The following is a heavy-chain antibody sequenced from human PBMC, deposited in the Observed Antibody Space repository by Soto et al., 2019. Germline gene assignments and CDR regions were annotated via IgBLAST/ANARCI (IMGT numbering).Heavy chain of an antibody. Sequence: ASETLSLTCTVSGGSISSSSSYWGWIRQPPGKGLEWVGSIYYLGNTNYNPSLGSRVTISVDTQKNQFSLQLSSVTAADTAFYYCSGGGSIVVATRRLMDVWGKGTTVTVSS. D-gene: IGHD3-22*01. CDR2: IYYLGNT. J-gene: IGHJ6*03. CDR3: SGGGSIVVATRRLMDV. V-gene: IGHV4-39*01. CDR1: GGSISSSSSY.